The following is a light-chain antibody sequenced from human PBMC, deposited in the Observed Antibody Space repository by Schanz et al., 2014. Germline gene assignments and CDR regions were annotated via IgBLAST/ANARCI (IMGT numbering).Light chain of an antibody. CDR3: QSYDSGLSAWV. CDR2: GNS. CDR1: SSNIGAGYV. Sequence: QSVLTQPPSVSGAPGQRVTISCTGSSSNIGAGYVLHWYQQLPGTAPKLLIYGNSNRPSGVPDRFSGSTSGTSASLAITGLQSEDEADYYCQSYDSGLSAWVFGGGTKLTVL. J-gene: IGLJ3*02. V-gene: IGLV1-40*01.